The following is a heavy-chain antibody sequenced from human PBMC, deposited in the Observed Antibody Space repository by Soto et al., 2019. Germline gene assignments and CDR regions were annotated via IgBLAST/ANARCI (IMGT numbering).Heavy chain of an antibody. V-gene: IGHV3-66*01. CDR3: AREGEVVLTARAPDY. CDR2: IYSGGST. CDR1: GFTVSSNY. Sequence: EVQLVESGGGLVQPGGSLRLSCAASGFTVSSNYMSWVRQAPGKGLECVSLIYSGGSTYYADSVKGRFTISRDNSKNTLYLQMNSLRAEDTAVYYCAREGEVVLTARAPDYWGQGTLVTVSS. D-gene: IGHD2-21*02. J-gene: IGHJ4*02.